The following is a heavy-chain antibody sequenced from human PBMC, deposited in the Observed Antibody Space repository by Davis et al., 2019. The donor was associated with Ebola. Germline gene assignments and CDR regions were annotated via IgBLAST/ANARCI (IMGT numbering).Heavy chain of an antibody. CDR2: IYSGGST. CDR3: ARGALGVTTRHFDY. J-gene: IGHJ4*02. Sequence: GGSLRLSCAASGFTVSSNYMSWVRQAPGKGLEWVSVIYSGGSTYYADSVKGRFTISRDNSKNALYLQMSSLRVEDTAVYYCARGALGVTTRHFDYWGQGTLVTVSS. V-gene: IGHV3-53*01. CDR1: GFTVSSNY. D-gene: IGHD4-17*01.